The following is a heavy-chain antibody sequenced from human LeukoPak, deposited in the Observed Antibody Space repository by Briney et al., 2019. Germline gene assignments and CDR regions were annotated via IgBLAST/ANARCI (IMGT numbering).Heavy chain of an antibody. CDR2: INPNSGGT. Sequence: ASVTVSCTASGYTFTGYYMHWVRQAPGQGLEWMGRINPNSGGTNYAQNFQARVTMTRDTSTNTVHMELSSLRSEDTAVYYCARHPSPQLHHFDYWGQGTLVTVSS. V-gene: IGHV1-2*06. CDR3: ARHPSPQLHHFDY. D-gene: IGHD2-2*01. J-gene: IGHJ4*02. CDR1: GYTFTGYY.